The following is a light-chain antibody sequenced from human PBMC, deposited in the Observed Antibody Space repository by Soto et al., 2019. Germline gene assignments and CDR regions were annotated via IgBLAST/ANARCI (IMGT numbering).Light chain of an antibody. Sequence: DIQMTQSPSTLSASVGDRVTITRRASQSISSYLNWYQQKPGKAPKLLIYAASSLQSGVPSRFSGSGSGTDFTLTTSSLQPEDFATYYCQQYNSYSWTFGQGTKVDI. V-gene: IGKV1-39*01. CDR3: QQYNSYSWT. CDR2: AAS. J-gene: IGKJ1*01. CDR1: QSISSY.